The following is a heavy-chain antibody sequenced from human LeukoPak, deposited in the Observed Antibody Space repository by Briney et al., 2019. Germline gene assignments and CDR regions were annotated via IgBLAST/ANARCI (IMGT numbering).Heavy chain of an antibody. Sequence: SQTLSLTCTVSGGSISSYYWSWIRQPPGKGLEWIGYIYYSGSTNYNPSLKSRVTISVDTSKNQFSLKLSSVTAADTAVYYCSREDSYGYGGVWFDPWGQGTLVTVSS. CDR1: GGSISSYY. D-gene: IGHD5-18*01. J-gene: IGHJ5*02. CDR3: SREDSYGYGGVWFDP. CDR2: IYYSGST. V-gene: IGHV4-59*01.